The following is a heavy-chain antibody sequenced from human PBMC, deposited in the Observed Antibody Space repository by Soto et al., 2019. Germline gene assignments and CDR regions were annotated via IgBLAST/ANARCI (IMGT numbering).Heavy chain of an antibody. D-gene: IGHD6-19*01. CDR2: IYPGDSDT. J-gene: IGHJ3*02. CDR3: ASRGDIAVAGTSAFDI. CDR1: GYTFTTYW. V-gene: IGHV5-51*01. Sequence: DSLTISRKGSGYTFTTYWIGLVRQTREKGLEWMGIIYPGDSDTRYSPSFQGQVTISADKSISTAYLQWSSLKASDTAMYYCASRGDIAVAGTSAFDIWGQGTMVTVSS.